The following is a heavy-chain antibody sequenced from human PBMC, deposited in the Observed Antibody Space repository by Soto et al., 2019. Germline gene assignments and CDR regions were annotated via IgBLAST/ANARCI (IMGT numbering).Heavy chain of an antibody. CDR1: DFTFGSHT. CDR2: ISSAGTYI. Sequence: GGSLRLSCAASDFTFGSHTMAWVRQAPGKGLEWVSAISSAGTYILYVDSVRGRFTISRDNAKKSLFLQMDSLTADDTAVYYCARKIITGDHSRHFHLWAKGTMVTVSS. V-gene: IGHV3-21*01. CDR3: ARKIITGDHSRHFHL. J-gene: IGHJ3*01. D-gene: IGHD1-1*01.